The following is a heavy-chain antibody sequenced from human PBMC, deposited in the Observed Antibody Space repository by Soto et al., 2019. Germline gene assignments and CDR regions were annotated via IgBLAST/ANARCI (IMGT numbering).Heavy chain of an antibody. CDR2: ISGRDGST. V-gene: IGHV3-23*01. Sequence: EVQLLESGGGLVQPGGSLRLSCAASGITFGSYAMSWVRQAPGKGLQWVSTISGRDGSTYYADTVKRRFTISRDSSENILYLQMSSLRAEDTSLYYCASRRVGWFDLDRLYYYYALDVWGQGTTVTVTS. CDR1: GITFGSYA. J-gene: IGHJ6*02. CDR3: ASRRVGWFDLDRLYYYYALDV. D-gene: IGHD3-10*01.